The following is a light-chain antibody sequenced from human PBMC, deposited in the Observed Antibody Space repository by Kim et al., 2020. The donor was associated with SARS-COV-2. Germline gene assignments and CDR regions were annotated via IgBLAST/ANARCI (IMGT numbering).Light chain of an antibody. CDR1: SGRIASNF. Sequence: GSPGNTVTISCPRSSGRIASNFVQWYQQRPGSAPTSVIYEDNQRPSWVPDRFSGSIDDSSNSASLTISGLKTEDEADYYCQSGRLFGGGTQLTVL. CDR2: EDN. V-gene: IGLV6-57*03. CDR3: QSGRL. J-gene: IGLJ2*01.